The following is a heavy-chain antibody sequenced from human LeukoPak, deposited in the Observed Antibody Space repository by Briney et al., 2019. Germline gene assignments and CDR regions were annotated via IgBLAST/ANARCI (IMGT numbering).Heavy chain of an antibody. CDR2: INHSGST. CDR3: ARRGYSYGYLLV. CDR1: GGSFSGYY. V-gene: IGHV4-34*01. Sequence: SETLSLTCAVYGGSFSGYYWSWIRQPPGKGLEWIGEINHSGSTNYNPSLKSRVTISVDTSKNQFSLNRSSVTAADTAVYYCARRGYSYGYLLVWGQGTLVTVSS. D-gene: IGHD5-18*01. J-gene: IGHJ4*02.